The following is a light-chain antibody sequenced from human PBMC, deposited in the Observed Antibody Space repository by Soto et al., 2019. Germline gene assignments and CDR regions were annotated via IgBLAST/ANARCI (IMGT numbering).Light chain of an antibody. Sequence: ETVLTQSPGTVSLSPGERATLSCRTSQSVNNDYLVWYQQKPGQAPRLLIYGVFNRATGIPGRFSGSGSGIDFTLTISGLEPEDSAVYSCQHYDGSPLTCGQGIKLEIK. CDR2: GVF. CDR3: QHYDGSPLT. CDR1: QSVNNDY. J-gene: IGKJ2*01. V-gene: IGKV3-20*01.